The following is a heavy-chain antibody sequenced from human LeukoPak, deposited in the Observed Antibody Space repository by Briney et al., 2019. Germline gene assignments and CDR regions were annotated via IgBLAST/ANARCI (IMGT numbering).Heavy chain of an antibody. J-gene: IGHJ3*02. CDR2: ISGSGGST. Sequence: GGSLRLSCAVSGFSFSNYGMIWVRQAPGKWLEWVSAISGSGGSTYDADSVKGRFTISRDNSRNTLYLQMNSLRAEDTAVYYCAKIRLIVVVLDAFDIWGQGTMVTVSS. CDR3: AKIRLIVVVLDAFDI. CDR1: GFSFSNYG. V-gene: IGHV3-23*01. D-gene: IGHD3-22*01.